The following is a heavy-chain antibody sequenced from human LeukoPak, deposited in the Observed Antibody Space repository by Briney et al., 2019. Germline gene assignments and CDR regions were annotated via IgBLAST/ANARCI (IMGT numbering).Heavy chain of an antibody. Sequence: GGSLRLSCAASGFTFSSYGMSWVRQAPGKGLEWVSYISSTSNNIAYADSVKGRFTISRDNVRNSLYLQINSLRVEDTSLYYCARGGAARPDYWGQGTMVTVSS. V-gene: IGHV3-48*04. CDR2: ISSTSNNI. J-gene: IGHJ4*02. CDR1: GFTFSSYG. CDR3: ARGGAARPDY. D-gene: IGHD6-6*01.